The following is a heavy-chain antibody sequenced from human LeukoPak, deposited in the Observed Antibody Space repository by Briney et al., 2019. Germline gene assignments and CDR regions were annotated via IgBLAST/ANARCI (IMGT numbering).Heavy chain of an antibody. Sequence: SETLSLTCAVYGGSFSGYYWSWIRQPPGKGLEWIGEINHNGSTNYNPSLKSRVTISVDTSKNQFSLKLSSVTAADTAVYYCARVARSGSYDYWGQGTLVTVSS. V-gene: IGHV4-34*01. D-gene: IGHD1-26*01. CDR2: INHNGST. CDR3: ARVARSGSYDY. J-gene: IGHJ4*02. CDR1: GGSFSGYY.